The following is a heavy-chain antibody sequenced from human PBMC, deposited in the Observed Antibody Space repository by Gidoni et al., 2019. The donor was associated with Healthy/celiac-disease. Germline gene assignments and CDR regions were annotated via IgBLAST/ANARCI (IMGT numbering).Heavy chain of an antibody. J-gene: IGHJ5*02. D-gene: IGHD5-12*01. V-gene: IGHV6-1*01. CDR3: ARERDGYNLPGNWFDP. CDR1: GDSVSSNSAG. CDR2: TYYRSKWYN. Sequence: QVQLQPSGPGLVKPSQTLSLTCAISGDSVSSNSAGWNWIRQSPSRGLEWLGRTYYRSKWYNDYEVSVKSRRTINPDTSKNQFSLQLNSVTPEDTAVYYCARERDGYNLPGNWFDPWGQGTLVTVSS.